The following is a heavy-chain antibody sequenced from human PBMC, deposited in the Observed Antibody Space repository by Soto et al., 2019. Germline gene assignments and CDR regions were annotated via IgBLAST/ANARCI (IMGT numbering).Heavy chain of an antibody. CDR1: GYSFTGYS. J-gene: IGHJ5*02. CDR3: ATILRGSWFDP. CDR2: ISAYNGNT. Sequence: ASVKVSCKASGYSFTGYSMHWVRQAPGQGLEWMGWISAYNGNTNYAQKLQGRVTMTTDTSTSTAYMELRSLRSDDTAVYYCATILRGSWFDPWGQGTLVTVSS. D-gene: IGHD2-15*01. V-gene: IGHV1-18*04.